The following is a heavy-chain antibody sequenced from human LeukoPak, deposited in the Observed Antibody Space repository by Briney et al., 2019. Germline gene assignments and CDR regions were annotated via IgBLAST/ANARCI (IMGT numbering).Heavy chain of an antibody. CDR2: ISAYNGNT. CDR3: ARDPIFGVVIRGLAGYYYGMDV. V-gene: IGHV1-18*01. CDR1: GGTFSRYA. D-gene: IGHD3-3*01. Sequence: ASVKVSCKASGGTFSRYAISWVRQAPGQGLEWMGWISAYNGNTNYAQKLQGRVTMTTDTSTSTAYMELRSLRSDDTAVYYCARDPIFGVVIRGLAGYYYGMDVWGQGTTVTVSS. J-gene: IGHJ6*02.